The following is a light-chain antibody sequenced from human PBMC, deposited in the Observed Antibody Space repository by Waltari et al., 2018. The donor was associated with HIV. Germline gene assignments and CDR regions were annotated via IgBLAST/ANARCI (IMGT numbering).Light chain of an antibody. J-gene: IGKJ2*01. CDR2: GAS. CDR3: QQYNNWPLS. CDR1: QSVSTN. V-gene: IGKV3-15*01. Sequence: VMTQSPATLSVSPGERATLSCRASQSVSTNLAWYQQKPGQAPRLLIYGASTRATGLPARFSGSGSGTEFTLTISSLQSEDFAVYYCQQYNNWPLSFGQGTKLEIK.